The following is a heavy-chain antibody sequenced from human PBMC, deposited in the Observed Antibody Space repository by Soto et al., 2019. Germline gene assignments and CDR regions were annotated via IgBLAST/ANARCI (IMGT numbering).Heavy chain of an antibody. J-gene: IGHJ6*02. Sequence: QVQLVESGGGVAQPGRSLRLSCAASGFTFSSYGMHWVRQAPGKGLEWVAVIWYDGSNKYYADSVKGRFTISRDNSKSTLYLQMNSLRAEDRAVYYGARPHGDPYCDYGMDVWGQGTKVTVSS. CDR3: ARPHGDPYCDYGMDV. CDR2: IWYDGSNK. V-gene: IGHV3-33*01. D-gene: IGHD4-17*01. CDR1: GFTFSSYG.